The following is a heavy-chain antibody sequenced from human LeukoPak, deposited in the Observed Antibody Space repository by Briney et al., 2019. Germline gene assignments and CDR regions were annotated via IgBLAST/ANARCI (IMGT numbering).Heavy chain of an antibody. D-gene: IGHD4-11*01. Sequence: GKSLRLSCAASGFTFSDYWMHWVRQAPGKGLVWVARINSDGSSTTYADSVKGRFTISRDNAKNTLYLRMNSLRGEDTAVYYCARGPHYSDHKSGIDFWGQGTLVTVSS. CDR1: GFTFSDYW. J-gene: IGHJ4*02. V-gene: IGHV3-74*03. CDR2: INSDGSST. CDR3: ARGPHYSDHKSGIDF.